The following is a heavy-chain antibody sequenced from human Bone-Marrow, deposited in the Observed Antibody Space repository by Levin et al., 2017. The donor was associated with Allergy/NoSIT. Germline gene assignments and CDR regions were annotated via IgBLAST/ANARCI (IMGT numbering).Heavy chain of an antibody. D-gene: IGHD2-2*01. CDR3: ARDRYCSSASCHARDFGVVDV. V-gene: IGHV4-61*01. CDR1: GGSVSSGSYK. Sequence: SETLSLTCSVSGGSVSSGSYKWNWIRQPPGKGLEWIGHIYYSGSTNYNPSLKSRVTMSVDTSKNQFSLKLSSVTAADTAVYYCARDRYCSSASCHARDFGVVDVWGKGTAVTVSS. J-gene: IGHJ6*04. CDR2: IYYSGST.